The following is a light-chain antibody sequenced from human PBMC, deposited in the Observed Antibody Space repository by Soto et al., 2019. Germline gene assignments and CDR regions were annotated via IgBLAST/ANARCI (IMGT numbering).Light chain of an antibody. J-gene: IGKJ5*01. CDR1: PSIATY. CDR3: QQNYVIPIT. CDR2: AAS. V-gene: IGKV1-39*01. Sequence: DIQMTQSPSSQSASVGDRVTITCRASPSIATYLNWYQHKLGEAPKLLIYAASSLQTGVPSRFSGSGSGTDFTLTISSLQPEDFATYFCQQNYVIPITFGQGTRWRL.